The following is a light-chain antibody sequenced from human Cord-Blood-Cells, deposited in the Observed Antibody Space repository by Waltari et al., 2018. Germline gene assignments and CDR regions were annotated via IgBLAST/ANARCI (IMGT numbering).Light chain of an antibody. CDR3: CSYAGSSTYV. CDR2: EGS. V-gene: IGLV2-23*01. Sequence: QSALTQPASVSGSPGQSITISCTGTSSAVWSYNLVPGSQQPPGKPPKLMIYEGSKRPSGVSNRFSGSKSGNTASLTISGLQAEDEADYYCCSYAGSSTYVFGTGTKVTVL. J-gene: IGLJ1*01. CDR1: SSAVWSYNL.